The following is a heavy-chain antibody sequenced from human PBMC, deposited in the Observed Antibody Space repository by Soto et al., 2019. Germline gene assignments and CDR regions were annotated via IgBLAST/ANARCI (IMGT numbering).Heavy chain of an antibody. V-gene: IGHV3-30*18. D-gene: IGHD1-7*01. CDR1: GFSFSNSG. CDR3: AKGLGNYRAFDY. Sequence: QVHLVESGGGVVQPGRSLRLSCAASGFSFSNSGMHWVRQAPGKGLEWVAFISHDGSNKYYADSVKGRFTLSRDNSKNTVYLQMNLLRADDTAGYYCAKGLGNYRAFDYLGQGTLVTV. J-gene: IGHJ4*02. CDR2: ISHDGSNK.